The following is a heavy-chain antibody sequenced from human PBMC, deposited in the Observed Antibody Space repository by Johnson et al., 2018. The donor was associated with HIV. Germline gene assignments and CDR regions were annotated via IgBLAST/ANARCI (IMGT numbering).Heavy chain of an antibody. CDR1: GFSFSSFA. Sequence: VQLVESGGGVVQPGGSLRLSCEASGFSFSSFAMSWVRQAPGKGLEWVSGINGGDTKTHYADSVKGRFTISRDNSKNTLYLQMNSLRAEDTAVYYCARVVMITFGGVIALDAFDIWGQGTMVTVSS. J-gene: IGHJ3*02. CDR2: INGGDTKT. V-gene: IGHV3-23*04. D-gene: IGHD3-16*02. CDR3: ARVVMITFGGVIALDAFDI.